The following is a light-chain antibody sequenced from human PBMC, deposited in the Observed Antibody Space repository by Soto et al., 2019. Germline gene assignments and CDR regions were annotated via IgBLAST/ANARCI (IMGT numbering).Light chain of an antibody. V-gene: IGLV1-47*01. J-gene: IGLJ2*01. Sequence: QAVVTQPPSASETPGQRVTISCSGSFSNIGSNYVCWYQQVPGAAPKILISRNDQRPSGVPDRFSGSKSGTSASLAISGLQSDDEADYYCAAWDDSLTAVVFGGGTSSPS. CDR1: FSNIGSNY. CDR3: AAWDDSLTAVV. CDR2: RND.